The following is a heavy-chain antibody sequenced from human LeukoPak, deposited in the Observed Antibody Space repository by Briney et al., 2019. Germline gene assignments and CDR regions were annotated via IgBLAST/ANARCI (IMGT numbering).Heavy chain of an antibody. CDR3: ARVHGGHSLPPFDI. J-gene: IGHJ3*02. Sequence: SETLSLTRTVSGVSISSYYWSWIRQPPGKGLEFIGYIYYSGSTNYNPSLKSRVTISIDTSKNQFSLKLSSVTAADTAVYYCARVHGGHSLPPFDIWGHGTMVTVSS. CDR2: IYYSGST. CDR1: GVSISSYY. D-gene: IGHD4-23*01. V-gene: IGHV4-59*01.